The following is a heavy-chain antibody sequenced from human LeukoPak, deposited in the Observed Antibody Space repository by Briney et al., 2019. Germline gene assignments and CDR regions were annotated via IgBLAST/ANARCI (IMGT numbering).Heavy chain of an antibody. CDR2: IYYSGST. J-gene: IGHJ4*02. Sequence: PSETLSLTCTVSGGSISSSSYYWGWIRQPPGKGLEWIGSIYYSGSTYYNPSLKSRVTISVDRSKNQFSLKLSSVTAADTAVYYCATVQLDYYFDYWGQGTLVTVSS. V-gene: IGHV4-39*07. CDR3: ATVQLDYYFDY. CDR1: GGSISSSSYY. D-gene: IGHD1-1*01.